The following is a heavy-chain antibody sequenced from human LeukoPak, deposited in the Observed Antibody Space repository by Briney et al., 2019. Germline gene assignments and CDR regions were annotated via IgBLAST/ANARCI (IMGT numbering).Heavy chain of an antibody. CDR2: IKQDGSEK. Sequence: GGSLRLSCAASGFTFSSYWMSWVRQAPGKGLEWVANIKQDGSEKYYVDSVKGRFTISRDNSKNTLYLQMNSLRAEDTAVYYCARASYGSGSYIFDYWGQGTLVTVSS. CDR3: ARASYGSGSYIFDY. CDR1: GFTFSSYW. V-gene: IGHV3-7*04. J-gene: IGHJ4*02. D-gene: IGHD3-10*01.